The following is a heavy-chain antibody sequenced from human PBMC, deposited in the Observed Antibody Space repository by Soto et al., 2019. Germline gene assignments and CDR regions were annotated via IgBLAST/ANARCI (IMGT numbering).Heavy chain of an antibody. J-gene: IGHJ2*01. Sequence: QVQLVESGGGVVQPGRSLRLSCAASGFTFSSYAMHWVCQAPGKGLEWVAVISYDGSNKYYTDSVKGRFTISRDNSKXXLYLQMNSLRAEDTAVYYCARPLWRDDYNWGYFDLWGRGTLVTVSS. V-gene: IGHV3-30-3*01. CDR3: ARPLWRDDYNWGYFDL. D-gene: IGHD4-4*01. CDR2: ISYDGSNK. CDR1: GFTFSSYA.